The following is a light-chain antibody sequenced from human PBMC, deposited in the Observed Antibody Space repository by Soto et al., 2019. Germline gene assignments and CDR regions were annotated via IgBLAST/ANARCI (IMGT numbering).Light chain of an antibody. Sequence: DIVMTQSPDSLAVSLGERSTINCKSSQSVLYSSSNKNYLAWYQQKPGQPPKLLIYWASTRESGVPDRFSGSGSGTDFTLTISSLQAEDVEVYYCRQYYSTPPTLGGGAKVDIK. CDR3: RQYYSTPPT. V-gene: IGKV4-1*01. J-gene: IGKJ4*01. CDR1: QSVLYSSSNKNY. CDR2: WAS.